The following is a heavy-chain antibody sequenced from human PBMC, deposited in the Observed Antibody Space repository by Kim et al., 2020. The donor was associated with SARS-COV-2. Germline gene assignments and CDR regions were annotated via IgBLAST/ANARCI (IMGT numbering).Heavy chain of an antibody. CDR3: AREYCSSTSCSGMDV. CDR1: GFTFSSYS. V-gene: IGHV3-48*02. CDR2: ISSSSSTI. Sequence: GGSLRLSCAASGFTFSSYSMNWVRQAPGKGLEWVSYISSSSSTIYYADSVKGRFTISRDNAKNSLYLQMNSLRDEDTAVYYCAREYCSSTSCSGMDVWGQGTTVTVSS. J-gene: IGHJ6*02. D-gene: IGHD2-2*01.